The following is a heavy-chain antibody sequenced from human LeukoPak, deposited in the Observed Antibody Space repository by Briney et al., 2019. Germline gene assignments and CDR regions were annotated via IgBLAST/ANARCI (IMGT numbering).Heavy chain of an antibody. CDR1: GYSISNGYY. Sequence: PSETLSLTCTVSGYSISNGYYWGWIRQPPGKGLEWVGSIYHRGSTNYNPSLKSRVTISVDTSKNQFSLKLSSVTAADTAVYYCARGLGYSSSDYWGQGTLVTVSS. CDR2: IYHRGST. D-gene: IGHD6-6*01. CDR3: ARGLGYSSSDY. J-gene: IGHJ4*02. V-gene: IGHV4-38-2*02.